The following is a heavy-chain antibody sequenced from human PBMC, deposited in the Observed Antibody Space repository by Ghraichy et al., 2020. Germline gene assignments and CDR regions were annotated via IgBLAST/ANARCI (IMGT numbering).Heavy chain of an antibody. D-gene: IGHD1-26*01. CDR2: ISSSVSTI. Sequence: GGSLRLSCAASGFTFSDYYMSWIRQAPGKGLEWVSYISSSVSTIYYADSVKGRFTISRDNAKNSLYLQMNSLRAEDTAVYYCARDMIVGATIYYYYGMGVWGQGTTVTVSS. V-gene: IGHV3-11*01. J-gene: IGHJ6*02. CDR1: GFTFSDYY. CDR3: ARDMIVGATIYYYYGMGV.